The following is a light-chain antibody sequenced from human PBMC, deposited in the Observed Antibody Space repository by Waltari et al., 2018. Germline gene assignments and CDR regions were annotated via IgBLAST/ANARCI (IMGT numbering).Light chain of an antibody. V-gene: IGKV3-11*01. J-gene: IGKJ4*01. CDR2: DAS. Sequence: EIVLTQSPATLSLSPGERATLSCRASQSVSYYLPWYQQRPGQAPRLLIYDASSRATGIPARFSGSGSETDFTLTISSLEPEDFAVYYCQQRRTWPLTFGGGTKVEI. CDR1: QSVSYY. CDR3: QQRRTWPLT.